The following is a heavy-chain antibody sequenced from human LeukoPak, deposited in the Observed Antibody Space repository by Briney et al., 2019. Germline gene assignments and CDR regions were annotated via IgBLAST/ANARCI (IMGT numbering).Heavy chain of an antibody. D-gene: IGHD6-13*01. CDR1: GFTFSSYT. V-gene: IGHV3-21*01. CDR2: IRSSSSYI. CDR3: ARGRGAAAGTGYCFDY. J-gene: IGHJ4*02. Sequence: PGRSPRLSCAVSGFTFSSYTMNWGREAPGKGLESCSAIRSSSSYIYYADSVKGRFTISRDNANNSLYLQLNSLRAEDTAVYYCARGRGAAAGTGYCFDYWGQGTLVTVSS.